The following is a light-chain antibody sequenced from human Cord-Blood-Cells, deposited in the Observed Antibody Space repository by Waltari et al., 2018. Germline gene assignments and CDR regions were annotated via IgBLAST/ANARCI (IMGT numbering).Light chain of an antibody. V-gene: IGLV3-19*01. Sequence: SSELTQDPAVSVALGQTVRITCHGDSLRSYYESWYQPKPGQAPVLVIYGKNNRPSGIPDRFSGSSSGNTASLTITGAQAEDEADYYCNSRDSSGNHWVFGGGTKLTVL. J-gene: IGLJ3*02. CDR3: NSRDSSGNHWV. CDR1: SLRSYY. CDR2: GKN.